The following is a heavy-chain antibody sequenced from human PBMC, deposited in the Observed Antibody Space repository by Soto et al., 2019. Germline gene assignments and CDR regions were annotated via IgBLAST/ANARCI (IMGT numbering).Heavy chain of an antibody. CDR1: GLPFSNYA. D-gene: IGHD3-16*01. J-gene: IGHJ4*02. CDR3: AKGDLLWDPFDL. CDR2: ISASGYSA. V-gene: IGHV3-23*01. Sequence: GGSLRLSCAASGLPFSNYAMTWVRQAPGKGLEWVSIISASGYSAYYGGAVKGRFTTSRDNSRSTLYLQMNGLRAEDTAVYYCAKGDLLWDPFDLWGQGALVTVSS.